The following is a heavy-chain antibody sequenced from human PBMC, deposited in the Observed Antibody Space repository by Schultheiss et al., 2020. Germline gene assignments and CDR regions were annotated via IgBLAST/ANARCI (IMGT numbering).Heavy chain of an antibody. Sequence: SETLSLTCAVYGGSFSGYYWSWIRQPPGKGLEWIGYIYYSGSTNYNPSLKSRVTISVDTSKNQFSLKLSSVTAADTAVYYCARGHTTSYWGQGTLVTVSS. CDR3: ARGHTTSY. J-gene: IGHJ4*02. CDR2: IYYSGST. D-gene: IGHD2/OR15-2a*01. V-gene: IGHV4-34*01. CDR1: GGSFSGYY.